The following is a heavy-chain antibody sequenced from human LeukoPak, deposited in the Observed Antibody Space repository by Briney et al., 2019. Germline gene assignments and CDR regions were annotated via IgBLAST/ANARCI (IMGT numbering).Heavy chain of an antibody. CDR2: ISGSGGST. Sequence: PGGSLRLSCAASGFTFSSYAMSWVRQAPGKGLEWVSAISGSGGSTYYADSVKGRFTISRDNSKNTLYLQMSSLRAEDTAVYYCAKDPTLVATISDFDSREANYYYYGMDVWGQGTTVTVSS. V-gene: IGHV3-23*01. CDR1: GFTFSSYA. CDR3: AKDPTLVATISDFDSREANYYYYGMDV. J-gene: IGHJ6*02. D-gene: IGHD5-12*01.